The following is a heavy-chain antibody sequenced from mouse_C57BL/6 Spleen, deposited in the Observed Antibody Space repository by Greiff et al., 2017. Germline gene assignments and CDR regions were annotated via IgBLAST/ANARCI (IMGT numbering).Heavy chain of an antibody. CDR1: GYTFTSYT. CDR3: SRSEVRRAMDY. Sequence: VQLQQSGAELARPGASVKMSCKASGYTFTSYTMHWVKQRPGQGLEWIGYINPSSGYTKYNQKFKDKATLTADKSSSTAYLQLSSLTSEDSAVYYWSRSEVRRAMDYWGQGTSVTVSS. J-gene: IGHJ4*01. D-gene: IGHD2-14*01. V-gene: IGHV1-4*01. CDR2: INPSSGYT.